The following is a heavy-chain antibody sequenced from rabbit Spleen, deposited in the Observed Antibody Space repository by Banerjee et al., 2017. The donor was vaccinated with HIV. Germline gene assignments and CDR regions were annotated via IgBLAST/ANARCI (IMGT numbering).Heavy chain of an antibody. CDR1: GIDLMSIA. CDR3: VRDQARMLDL. J-gene: IGHJ4*01. V-gene: IGHV1S47*01. D-gene: IGHD6-1*01. CDR2: IDTGGGNT. Sequence: QEQLKETGGGLVQPGGSLTLSCKASGIDLMSIAMSWVRQAPGKGLEWIGCIDTGGGNTYYASWAKGRFPISSHNAQNTLYLQLNSLTAADTATYFCVRDQARMLDLWGPGTLVTVS.